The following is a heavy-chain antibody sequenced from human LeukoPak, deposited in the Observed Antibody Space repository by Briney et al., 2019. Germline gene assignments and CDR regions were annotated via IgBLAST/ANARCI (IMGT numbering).Heavy chain of an antibody. V-gene: IGHV4-34*01. D-gene: IGHD4-17*01. CDR1: GGSFSGYY. J-gene: IGHJ1*01. Sequence: SETLSLTCAVYGGSFSGYYWSWIRQPPGKGLEWIGEINHSGSTNYNPSLKSRVTISVDTSKNQFSLKLSSVTAADTAVYYCARGGDYGDLNWGQGTLVTVSS. CDR2: INHSGST. CDR3: ARGGDYGDLN.